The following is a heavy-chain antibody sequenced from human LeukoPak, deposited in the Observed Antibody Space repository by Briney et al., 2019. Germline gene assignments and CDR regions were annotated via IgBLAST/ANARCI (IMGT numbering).Heavy chain of an antibody. J-gene: IGHJ4*02. CDR3: AVPQWELLN. D-gene: IGHD1-26*01. Sequence: GGSLRLSCAASGLTFSSYTMSWVRQAPGKGLEWVSAISAGGSNTYYADSVKGRFTISRDNSKNTLYLQMNSLRAEDTAVYSCAVPQWELLNWGQGTLVTVSS. CDR1: GLTFSSYT. CDR2: ISAGGSNT. V-gene: IGHV3-23*01.